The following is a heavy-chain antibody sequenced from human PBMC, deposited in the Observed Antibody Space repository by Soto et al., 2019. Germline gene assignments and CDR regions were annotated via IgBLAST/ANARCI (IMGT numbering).Heavy chain of an antibody. Sequence: QVQLVESGGGVVQPGRSLRLSCAASGFTFSSDAMYWVRQAPGKGLEWVAVISYDGNNKYYADSVKGRFTISRDNSKSTLYLQMNSLRDEDTAVYYCARAGCDGGSCYTLVGLRHGMDVWGQGTTVTVSS. J-gene: IGHJ6*02. D-gene: IGHD2-15*01. V-gene: IGHV3-30-3*01. CDR3: ARAGCDGGSCYTLVGLRHGMDV. CDR2: ISYDGNNK. CDR1: GFTFSSDA.